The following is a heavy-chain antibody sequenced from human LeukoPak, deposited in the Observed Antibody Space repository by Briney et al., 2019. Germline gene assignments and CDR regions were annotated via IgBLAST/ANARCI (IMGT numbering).Heavy chain of an antibody. V-gene: IGHV4-4*07. J-gene: IGHJ3*02. Sequence: PSETLSLTCTVSGGSISSYYWSWIRQPAGKGLEWIGRIYTSGSTNYNPSLKSRVTMSVDTSKNQFSLKLRSVTAADTAVYYCARSGIVAAAGGYDAFDIWGQGTMVTVSS. CDR2: IYTSGST. CDR1: GGSISSYY. D-gene: IGHD6-13*01. CDR3: ARSGIVAAAGGYDAFDI.